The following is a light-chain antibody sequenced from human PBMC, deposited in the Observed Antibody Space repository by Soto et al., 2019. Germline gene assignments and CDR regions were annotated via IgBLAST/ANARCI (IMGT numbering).Light chain of an antibody. CDR1: QSISSW. CDR2: KAS. CDR3: QQYNSYWET. Sequence: DIQMTQSPSTLSASVGDRVTITCRASQSISSWLAWYQQKPGKAPKLLIYKASSLESGVPSRFSGSGSGTEFTLTISSLQPDDFATNYCQQYNSYWETFGQGTKVEIK. J-gene: IGKJ1*01. V-gene: IGKV1-5*03.